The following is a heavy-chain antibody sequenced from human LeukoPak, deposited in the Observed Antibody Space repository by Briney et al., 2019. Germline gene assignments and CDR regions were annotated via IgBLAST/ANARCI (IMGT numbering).Heavy chain of an antibody. CDR2: ISAFNGNT. J-gene: IGHJ6*03. CDR1: GYTFTSYG. Sequence: ASVKVSCKASGYTFTSYGISWVRQAPGQQLEWMGEISAFNGNTNYAQKVQGRVNMTTDTSTSTAYMELRSLRSDDTAVYYCAREGASSTYYDFWSGDYYYYMDVWGKGTTVTVSS. CDR3: AREGASSTYYDFWSGDYYYYMDV. V-gene: IGHV1-18*01. D-gene: IGHD3-3*01.